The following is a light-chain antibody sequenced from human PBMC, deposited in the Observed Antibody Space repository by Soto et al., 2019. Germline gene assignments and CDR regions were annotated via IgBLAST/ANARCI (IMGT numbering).Light chain of an antibody. J-gene: IGKJ5*01. CDR3: MQGLQTPQIT. Sequence: DIVMAQSPLSLPVTPGEPASISCRSSQSLLHSNGYNYLDWYLQKPGQSPRLLIYLGSSRASGVPDRFSGSGSGTDFTLRISRVEAEDVGVYYCMQGLQTPQITFGQGTRLEIK. CDR1: QSLLHSNGYNY. CDR2: LGS. V-gene: IGKV2-28*01.